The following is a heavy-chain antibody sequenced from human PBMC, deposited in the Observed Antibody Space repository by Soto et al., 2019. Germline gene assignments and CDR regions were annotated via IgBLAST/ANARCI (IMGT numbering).Heavy chain of an antibody. CDR2: ISFNGINT. D-gene: IGHD3-9*01. J-gene: IGHJ4*02. Sequence: PGGSLRLSCAASGFSFSDYAMHWVRQAPGRGPEWLALISFNGINTYYADSVRGRFTISRDNSKNTLFLQMNTLRAEDTAVYYCARDVSGFEYFDFWGQGTLGTVSS. CDR1: GFSFSDYA. CDR3: ARDVSGFEYFDF. V-gene: IGHV3-30-3*01.